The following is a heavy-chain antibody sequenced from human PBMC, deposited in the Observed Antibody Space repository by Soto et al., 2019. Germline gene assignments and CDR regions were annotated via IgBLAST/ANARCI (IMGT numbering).Heavy chain of an antibody. CDR2: INAGNGNT. V-gene: IGHV1-3*05. J-gene: IGHJ4*02. D-gene: IGHD2-21*02. CDR3: ARSIVVVTALDY. Sequence: QVQLVQSGAEEKKPGASVKVSCKASGYTFTSYAMHWVRQAPGQRLEGMGWINAGNGNTKYSQKFQGRVTITRDTAESTANMELRSLRSEDTAVYYCARSIVVVTALDYWGQGTLVTVYS. CDR1: GYTFTSYA.